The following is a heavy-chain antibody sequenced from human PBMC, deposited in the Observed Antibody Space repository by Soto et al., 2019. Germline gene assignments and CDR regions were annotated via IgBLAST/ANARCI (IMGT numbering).Heavy chain of an antibody. V-gene: IGHV4-34*01. J-gene: IGHJ6*03. Sequence: VQLQQWGAGLLKPSETMSLTCAVYGGSFSGYYWSWIRQPPGKGLAWIGEINHSGSTNYNPSLKSRFTISVEASKNQFSLKLSSVTAADTAVYYCASRPSWYNYYYYYLDVWGKGTTVTVSS. CDR1: GGSFSGYY. D-gene: IGHD6-13*01. CDR3: ASRPSWYNYYYYYLDV. CDR2: INHSGST.